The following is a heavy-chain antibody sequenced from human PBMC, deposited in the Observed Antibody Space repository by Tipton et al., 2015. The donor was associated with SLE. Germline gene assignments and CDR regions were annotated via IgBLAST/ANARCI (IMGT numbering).Heavy chain of an antibody. Sequence: LRLSCTVSGGSISSHSWSWIRQPPGKGLEWIGYIYYSGSTNYNPSLKSRVTISVDTSKNQFSLKLSSVTAADTAVYYCARSYYDIVPPRNWGQGTLVTGSS. CDR3: ARSYYDIVPPRN. CDR1: GGSISSHS. CDR2: IYYSGST. D-gene: IGHD3-9*01. V-gene: IGHV4-59*11. J-gene: IGHJ4*02.